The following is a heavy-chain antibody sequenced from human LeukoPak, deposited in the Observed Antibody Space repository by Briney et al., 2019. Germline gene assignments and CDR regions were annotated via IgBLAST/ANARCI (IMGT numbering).Heavy chain of an antibody. CDR1: GFTFSSYS. J-gene: IGHJ2*01. CDR2: ISSSSSYI. CDR3: VRDGPTYWYFDV. Sequence: PGGSLRLSCAASGFTFSSYSMNWVRQAPGKGLEWVSSISSSSSYIYYADSVKGRFTISRDNSKNILDLQMDSLRVEDTAVYYCVRDGPTYWYFDVWGRGILVAVSP. V-gene: IGHV3-21*06.